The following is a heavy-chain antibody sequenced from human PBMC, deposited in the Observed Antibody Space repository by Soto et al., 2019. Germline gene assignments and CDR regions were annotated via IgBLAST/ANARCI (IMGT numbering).Heavy chain of an antibody. CDR2: ISSSSSYI. CDR1: GFTFSSYS. D-gene: IGHD5-18*01. Sequence: GGSLRLSCAASGFTFSSYSMNWVRQAPGKGLEWVSSISSSSSYIYYADSVKGRFTISRDNAKNSLYLQMNSLRAEDTAVYYCARGGYSYGHTNYYYGMDVWGQGTTVTVSS. V-gene: IGHV3-21*01. CDR3: ARGGYSYGHTNYYYGMDV. J-gene: IGHJ6*02.